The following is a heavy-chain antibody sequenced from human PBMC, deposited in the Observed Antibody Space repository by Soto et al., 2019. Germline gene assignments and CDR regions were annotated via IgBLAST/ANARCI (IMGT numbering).Heavy chain of an antibody. J-gene: IGHJ6*02. CDR1: GFTVSSNY. V-gene: IGHV3-66*01. CDR3: ARDRQIYGMDV. Sequence: EVQLVESGGGLVQPGGSLRLSCAASGFTVSSNYMSWVRQAPGKGLEWVSVIYSGGSTYYADSVKGRFTISRDNSKNTLYLQMTSLRAEDTAVYYCARDRQIYGMDVWGQGTTVTVSS. CDR2: IYSGGST.